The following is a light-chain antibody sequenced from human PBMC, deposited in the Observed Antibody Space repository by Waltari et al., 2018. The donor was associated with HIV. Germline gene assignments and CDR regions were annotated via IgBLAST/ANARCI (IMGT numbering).Light chain of an antibody. Sequence: VTISCSGSRSNVGSGVVSWYQQLPGTAPKLLIYNDNDRPSGVPDRFSGSKSGTSASLVISGLQSVDDGDYYCATWDNSLHGYVFGSGTKVTVL. CDR3: ATWDNSLHGYV. CDR1: RSNVGSGV. CDR2: NDN. J-gene: IGLJ1*01. V-gene: IGLV1-44*01.